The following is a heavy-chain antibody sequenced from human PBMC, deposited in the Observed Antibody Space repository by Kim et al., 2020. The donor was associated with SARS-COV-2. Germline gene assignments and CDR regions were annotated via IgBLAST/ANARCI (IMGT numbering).Heavy chain of an antibody. D-gene: IGHD3-16*01. CDR3: AREVATDMITWGGPQKYYGMDV. CDR1: GFTFSSYN. V-gene: IGHV3-48*04. J-gene: IGHJ6*02. Sequence: GGSLRLSCAASGFTFSSYNMNWVRQSPGKGLEWVSYITSSRSTIYYADSVKGRFTISRDNAQNSLYLHMNSLRVEDTAVYYCAREVATDMITWGGPQKYYGMDVWGQGTTVTVSS. CDR2: ITSSRSTI.